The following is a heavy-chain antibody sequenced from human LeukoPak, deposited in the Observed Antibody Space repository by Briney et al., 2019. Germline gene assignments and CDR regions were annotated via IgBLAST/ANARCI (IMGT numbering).Heavy chain of an antibody. D-gene: IGHD3-10*01. CDR1: GGSISSYY. CDR2: IHTSGST. CDR3: AGGYYYGSGSYSYMDV. Sequence: SETLSLTCTVSGGSISSYYWSWIRQPAGKGLEWIGRIHTSGSTNYNPSLKSRVTMSVDTSKNQFSLKPSSVTAADTAVYYCAGGYYYGSGSYSYMDVWGEGTTVTISS. V-gene: IGHV4-4*07. J-gene: IGHJ6*03.